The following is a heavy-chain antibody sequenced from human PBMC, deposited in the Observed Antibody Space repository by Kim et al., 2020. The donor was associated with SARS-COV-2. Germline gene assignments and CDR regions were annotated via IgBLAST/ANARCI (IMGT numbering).Heavy chain of an antibody. Sequence: SETLSLTCTVSGGSISSGGYYWSWIRQHPGKGLEWIGYIYYSGSTYYNPSLKSRVTISVDTSKNQFSLKLSSVTAADTAVYYCARERVGYSGYDYSYYYGRDVWGQGTTVTVSS. V-gene: IGHV4-31*03. CDR3: ARERVGYSGYDYSYYYGRDV. CDR1: GGSISSGGYY. D-gene: IGHD5-12*01. CDR2: IYYSGST. J-gene: IGHJ6*02.